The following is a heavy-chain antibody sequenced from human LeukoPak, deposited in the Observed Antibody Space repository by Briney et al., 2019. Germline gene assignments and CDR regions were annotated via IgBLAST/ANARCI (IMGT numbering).Heavy chain of an antibody. CDR3: ARAGVAAAGEFDY. J-gene: IGHJ4*02. Sequence: SETLSLTCIVSGGSMSSYYWSWIRQPPGKGLEWIGYIYYSGSTNYNPSLKSRVTISVDTSKNQFSLKLSSVTAADTAVYYCARAGVAAAGEFDYWGQGTLVTVSS. V-gene: IGHV4-59*01. D-gene: IGHD6-13*01. CDR1: GGSMSSYY. CDR2: IYYSGST.